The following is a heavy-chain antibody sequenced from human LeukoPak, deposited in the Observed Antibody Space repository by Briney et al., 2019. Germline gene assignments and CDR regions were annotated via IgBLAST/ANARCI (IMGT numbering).Heavy chain of an antibody. Sequence: GGSLRLSCAASGFTFSTYAMSWVRRAPGKGLELVSAISGSDTGTYYADSVKGRFTISRDNSKNTLYLQMNSLRAEDTAVYYCAKGLYHYYGSGSYTLDFWGQGTQVTVSS. CDR3: AKGLYHYYGSGSYTLDF. D-gene: IGHD3-10*01. J-gene: IGHJ4*02. CDR1: GFTFSTYA. V-gene: IGHV3-23*01. CDR2: ISGSDTGT.